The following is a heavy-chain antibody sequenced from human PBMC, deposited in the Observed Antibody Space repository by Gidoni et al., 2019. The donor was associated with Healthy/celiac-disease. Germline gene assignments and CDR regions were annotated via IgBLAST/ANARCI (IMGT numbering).Heavy chain of an antibody. V-gene: IGHV3-7*01. CDR1: GFTFSSYW. J-gene: IGHJ6*02. D-gene: IGHD3-10*01. CDR3: ARIMVRGVGYYYYYGMDV. CDR2: KKQDGSEK. Sequence: EVQLVESGGGLVQPGGSLRLSCAASGFTFSSYWMSWVRQAPGKGLEWVANKKQDGSEKYYVDSVKGRFTIARDNAKNSLYLQMNSLRAEDTAVYYCARIMVRGVGYYYYYGMDVWGQGTTVTVSS.